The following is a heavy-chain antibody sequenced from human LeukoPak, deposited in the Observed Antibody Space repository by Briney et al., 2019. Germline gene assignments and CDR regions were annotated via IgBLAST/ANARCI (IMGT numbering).Heavy chain of an antibody. CDR1: GFTFSSYG. CDR2: IWYDGSNK. J-gene: IGHJ4*02. Sequence: PGGSLRLSCAASGFTFSSYGMHWVRQAPGKGLEWVAVIWYDGSNKYYADSVKGRFTISRDNSNNTLDLQMNSMRAEDTAVYSCARDRSYDFWSGYSTPDYWGQGTLVTVSS. CDR3: ARDRSYDFWSGYSTPDY. V-gene: IGHV3-33*01. D-gene: IGHD3-3*01.